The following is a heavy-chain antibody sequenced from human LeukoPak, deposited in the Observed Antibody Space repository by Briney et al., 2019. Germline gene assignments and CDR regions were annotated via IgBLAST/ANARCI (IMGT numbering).Heavy chain of an antibody. V-gene: IGHV1-18*01. CDR1: GYTFTSYG. Sequence: PEASVKVSCKASGYTFTSYGTSWVRQAPGQGLEWMGWISAYNGNTNYAQKLQGRVTMTTDTSTSTAYMELRSLRSDDTAVYYCARASPLRFLEWLLSGPFDYWGQGTLVTVSS. D-gene: IGHD3-3*01. CDR3: ARASPLRFLEWLLSGPFDY. J-gene: IGHJ4*02. CDR2: ISAYNGNT.